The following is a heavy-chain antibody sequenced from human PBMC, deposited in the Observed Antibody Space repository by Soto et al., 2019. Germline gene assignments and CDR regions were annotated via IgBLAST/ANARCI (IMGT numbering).Heavy chain of an antibody. CDR3: ARVASDYINSVDH. J-gene: IGHJ4*02. CDR1: GFTFNAYA. D-gene: IGHD4-4*01. V-gene: IGHV3-23*01. Sequence: DVQLLESGGGLVQPGGSLRLSCAASGFTFNAYAMTWVRQAPGKGLEWVSAIGGSGGNRYYAGSVRGRFTISRDNSKDTVDLKMNSLRVEDTAVYYWARVASDYINSVDHWGQGILVSVSS. CDR2: IGGSGGNR.